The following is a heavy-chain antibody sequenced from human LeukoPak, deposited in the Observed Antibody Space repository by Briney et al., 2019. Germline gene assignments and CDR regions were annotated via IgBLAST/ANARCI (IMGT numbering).Heavy chain of an antibody. J-gene: IGHJ6*02. V-gene: IGHV3-53*01. CDR1: GFTVSSNY. CDR2: IYSGGST. Sequence: GGSLRLSCAASGFTVSSNYMSWVRQAPGKGLEWASVIYSGGSTYYADSVKGRFTISRDNSKNTLYLQMNSLRAEDTAVYYCASPGYCSGGSCRLKDYYYYGMDVWGQGTTVTVSS. D-gene: IGHD2-15*01. CDR3: ASPGYCSGGSCRLKDYYYYGMDV.